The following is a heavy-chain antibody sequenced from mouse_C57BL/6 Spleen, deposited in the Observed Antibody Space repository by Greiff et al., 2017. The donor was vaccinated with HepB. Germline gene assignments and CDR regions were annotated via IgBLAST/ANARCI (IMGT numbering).Heavy chain of an antibody. V-gene: IGHV5-17*01. CDR1: GFTFSDYG. J-gene: IGHJ2*01. Sequence: EVNVVESGGGLVKPGGSLKLSCAASGFTFSDYGMHWVRQAPEKGLEWVAYISSGSSTIYYADTVKGRFTISRDNAKNTLFLQMTSLRSEDTAMYYCARPSTTVVAFDYWGQGTTLTVSS. D-gene: IGHD1-1*01. CDR3: ARPSTTVVAFDY. CDR2: ISSGSSTI.